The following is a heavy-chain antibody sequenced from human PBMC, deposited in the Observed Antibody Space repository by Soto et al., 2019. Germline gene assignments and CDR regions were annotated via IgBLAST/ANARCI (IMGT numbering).Heavy chain of an antibody. CDR3: ARKGNYGDYDYYDY. CDR1: GFTFSSYD. D-gene: IGHD4-17*01. Sequence: GGSLRLSCAASGFTFSSYDMHWVRQATGKGLEWVSASGTAGDTYYPGSVKGRLTISRENAKNSLYLQMNSLRAEDTAVYYCARKGNYGDYDYYDYWGQGTLVTVSS. V-gene: IGHV3-13*01. J-gene: IGHJ4*02. CDR2: SGTAGDT.